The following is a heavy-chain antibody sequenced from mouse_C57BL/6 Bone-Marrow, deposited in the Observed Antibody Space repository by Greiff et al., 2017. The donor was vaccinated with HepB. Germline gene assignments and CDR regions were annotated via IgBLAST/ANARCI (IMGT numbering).Heavy chain of an antibody. J-gene: IGHJ3*01. Sequence: DVQLQESGGGLVQPGGSMKLSCVASGFTFSNYWMNWVRQSPEKGLEWVAQIRLKSDNYATHYAESVKGRFTISRDDSKSSVYLQMNNLRAEDTGIYYCTVWSAYWGQGTLVTVSA. CDR3: TVWSAY. CDR2: IRLKSDNYAT. CDR1: GFTFSNYW. V-gene: IGHV6-3*01.